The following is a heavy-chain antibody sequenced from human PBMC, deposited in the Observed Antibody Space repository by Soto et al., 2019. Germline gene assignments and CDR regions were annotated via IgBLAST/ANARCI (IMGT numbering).Heavy chain of an antibody. Sequence: QVQLVQSEGEVKQPGASVKVSCKASGYTFTTYGLCWVRQVPGQGLEWMGYISPASGVTTYAQSLQGRVTMTTATSAGTVYMELRSLRSDDTATYYCAREMWTRSGPQNFFDYWGQGALVTVSS. D-gene: IGHD6-25*01. J-gene: IGHJ4*02. V-gene: IGHV1-18*01. CDR2: ISPASGVT. CDR3: AREMWTRSGPQNFFDY. CDR1: GYTFTTYG.